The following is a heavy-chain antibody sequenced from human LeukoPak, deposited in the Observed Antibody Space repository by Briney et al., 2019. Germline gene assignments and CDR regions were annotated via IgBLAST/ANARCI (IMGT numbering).Heavy chain of an antibody. J-gene: IGHJ4*02. Sequence: GGSLRLSCAASGFTFSSYGMHWVSQAPGKGLEWVAVISYDGSNKYYADSVKDRFTISRDNSKNTLYLQMNSLRAEDTAVYYCANLGISSGRFHYWGQGTLVTVSS. CDR1: GFTFSSYG. CDR2: ISYDGSNK. D-gene: IGHD6-19*01. V-gene: IGHV3-30*18. CDR3: ANLGISSGRFHY.